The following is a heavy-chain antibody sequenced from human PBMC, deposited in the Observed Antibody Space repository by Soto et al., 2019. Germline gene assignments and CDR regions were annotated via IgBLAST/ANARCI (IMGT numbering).Heavy chain of an antibody. CDR2: MNPNSGNT. Sequence: QVQLVQSGAEVKKPGASVKVSCKASGYTFTSYDINWVRQATGQGLEWMGWMNPNSGNTGYAQQFQGRVTMTRNTSISTAYMELSSLRYKDTGVYYCAREKTSYGMDVWGQGTRVTVSS. CDR1: GYTFTSYD. CDR3: AREKTSYGMDV. J-gene: IGHJ6*02. V-gene: IGHV1-8*01.